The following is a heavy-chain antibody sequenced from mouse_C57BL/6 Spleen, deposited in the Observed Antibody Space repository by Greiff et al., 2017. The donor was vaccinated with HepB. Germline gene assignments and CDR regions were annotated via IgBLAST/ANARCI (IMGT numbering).Heavy chain of an antibody. J-gene: IGHJ3*01. V-gene: IGHV1-80*01. D-gene: IGHD1-1*01. Sequence: QVQLQQSGAELVKPGASVKISCKASGYAFSSYWMNWVKQRPGKGLEWIGQIYPGDGDTNYNGKFKGKATLTADKSSSTAYMQLSSLTSEDSAVYFCARSPSYYYGSSLFAYWGQGTLVTVSA. CDR2: IYPGDGDT. CDR1: GYAFSSYW. CDR3: ARSPSYYYGSSLFAY.